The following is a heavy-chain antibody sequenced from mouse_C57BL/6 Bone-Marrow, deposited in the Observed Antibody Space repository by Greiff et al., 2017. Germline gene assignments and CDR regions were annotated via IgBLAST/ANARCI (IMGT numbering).Heavy chain of an antibody. CDR2: IYPGSGST. CDR1: GYTFTSYW. Sequence: QVQLQQPGAELVKPGASVKMSCKASGYTFTSYWITWVKQRPGQGLEWIGDIYPGSGSTNYNEKFKSKATLTVDTSSSTAYMQVSSLTSEDSAVYYGARSPYYYGSSWYFDVWGTGTTVTVSS. J-gene: IGHJ1*03. CDR3: ARSPYYYGSSWYFDV. V-gene: IGHV1-55*01. D-gene: IGHD1-1*01.